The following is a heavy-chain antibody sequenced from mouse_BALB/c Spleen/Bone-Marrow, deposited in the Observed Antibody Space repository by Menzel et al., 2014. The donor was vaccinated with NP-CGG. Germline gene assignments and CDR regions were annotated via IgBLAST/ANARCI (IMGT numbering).Heavy chain of an antibody. J-gene: IGHJ3*01. D-gene: IGHD2-1*01. CDR1: GFNIKDTY. Sequence: VQLQQSGAELVKPGASVKLSCTASGFNIKDTYMHWVKQRPEQGLEWIGRIDPANGNTKYDPTLQGKATITADTSSNTAYLQISSLTSEDTAVYYCARNGNYGAWFAYWGQGTLVTVSA. CDR3: ARNGNYGAWFAY. V-gene: IGHV14-3*02. CDR2: IDPANGNT.